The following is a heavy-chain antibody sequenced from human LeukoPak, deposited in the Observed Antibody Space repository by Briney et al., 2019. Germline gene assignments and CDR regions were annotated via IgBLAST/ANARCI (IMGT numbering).Heavy chain of an antibody. CDR3: ARVAVATTYFDH. J-gene: IGHJ4*02. CDR2: IYSTGRS. D-gene: IGHD5-12*01. Sequence: SETLSLTCSVSGGSISPYFWSWIRQPAGKGLEWIGRIYSTGRSTYNSSLESRVTMSVDKSKNQLSLNLTSVTAADTAVYYCARVAVATTYFDHWGQGTLVTVSS. V-gene: IGHV4-4*07. CDR1: GGSISPYF.